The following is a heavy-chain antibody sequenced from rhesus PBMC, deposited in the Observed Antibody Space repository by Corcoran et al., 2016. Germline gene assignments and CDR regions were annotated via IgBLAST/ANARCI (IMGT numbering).Heavy chain of an antibody. V-gene: IGHV4S7*01. CDR2: IYGSRGST. CDR1: GGLISDSYY. Sequence: QVQLQESGPGRVKPSETLSLRCAVSGGLISDSYYWNWIRQPPGKGLEWIVNIYGSRGSTYSNPSLKSRVTISTATSKNQFSLKLSSVTAADTAVYYCASPDYWGQGVLVTVSS. J-gene: IGHJ4*01. CDR3: ASPDY.